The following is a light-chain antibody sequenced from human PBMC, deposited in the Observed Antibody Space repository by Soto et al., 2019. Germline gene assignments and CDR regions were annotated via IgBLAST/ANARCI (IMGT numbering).Light chain of an antibody. Sequence: IHLTQSPSSRSSSVVDRVSITFLASQGISTYLAWYQQKPGRAPKLLIYTASTLQSGVPSRFSGRGSGTDFTLTISSLQPEDFATYYCQQYYSYALTFGGGTKVDIK. V-gene: IGKV1-9*01. CDR2: TAS. CDR1: QGISTY. J-gene: IGKJ4*01. CDR3: QQYYSYALT.